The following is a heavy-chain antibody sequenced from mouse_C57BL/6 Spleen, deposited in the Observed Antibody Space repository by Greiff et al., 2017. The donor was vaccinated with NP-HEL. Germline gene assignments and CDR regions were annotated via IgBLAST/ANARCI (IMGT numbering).Heavy chain of an antibody. D-gene: IGHD2-14*01. Sequence: VQLQQSGAELVKPGASVKISCKASGYAFSSYWMNWVKQRPGKGLEWIGQIYPGDGDTNYNGKFKGKATLTADKSSSTAYMQLSSLTSEDSAVYFCAREGYEAPFDYWGQGTTLTVSS. CDR2: IYPGDGDT. J-gene: IGHJ2*01. V-gene: IGHV1-80*01. CDR1: GYAFSSYW. CDR3: AREGYEAPFDY.